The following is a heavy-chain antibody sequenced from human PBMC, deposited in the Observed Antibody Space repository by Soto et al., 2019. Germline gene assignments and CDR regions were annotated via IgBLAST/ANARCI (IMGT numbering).Heavy chain of an antibody. CDR2: SYHSGST. D-gene: IGHD2-2*01. J-gene: IGHJ3*02. CDR1: SGSISSSNW. Sequence: QVQLQESGPGLVKPSGTLSLTCAVSSGSISSSNWWSWVRQPPGKGLEWIGESYHSGSTNYNPSLKSRVTISVDKSKNQFSLKLSSVTAADTAVYYCARGYCSSTSCYGNAFDIWGQGTMVTVSS. V-gene: IGHV4-4*02. CDR3: ARGYCSSTSCYGNAFDI.